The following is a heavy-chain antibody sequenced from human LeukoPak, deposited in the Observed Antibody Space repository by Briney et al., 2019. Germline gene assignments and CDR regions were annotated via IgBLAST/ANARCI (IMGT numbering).Heavy chain of an antibody. J-gene: IGHJ5*02. CDR3: ARDMFGSGSPFPRQPPRFDP. V-gene: IGHV3-33*01. CDR1: GFTFSSYG. CDR2: IWYDGSNK. D-gene: IGHD3-10*01. Sequence: GGSLRLSCAASGFTFSSYGMHWVRQAPGKGLEWVAVIWYDGSNKYYADSVKGRFTISRDNSKNTLYLQMNSLRAEDTAVYYCARDMFGSGSPFPRQPPRFDPWGQGTLVTVSS.